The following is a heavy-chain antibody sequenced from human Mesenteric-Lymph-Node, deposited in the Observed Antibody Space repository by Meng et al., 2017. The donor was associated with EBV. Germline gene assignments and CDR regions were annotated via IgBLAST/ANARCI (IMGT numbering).Heavy chain of an antibody. V-gene: IGHV1-18*01. CDR3: ARGYTGYAFLDY. CDR2: ISGYNGNA. J-gene: IGHJ4*02. D-gene: IGHD5-12*01. CDR1: GYTFTTYG. Sequence: QVPLGQSGVWVKKPGASMKVSCKASGYTFTTYGITWVRQAPGQGLEWMGWISGYNGNANYAQKLQGRVTMTTDTSTSTVHMELRSLRSDDTAVYYCARGYTGYAFLDYWGQGILVTVSS.